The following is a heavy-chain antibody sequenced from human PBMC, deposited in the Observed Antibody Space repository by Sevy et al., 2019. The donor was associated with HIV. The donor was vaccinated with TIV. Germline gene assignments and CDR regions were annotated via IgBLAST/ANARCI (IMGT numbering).Heavy chain of an antibody. CDR2: ISNSGDTI. CDR1: GFTFSSYE. V-gene: IGHV3-48*03. D-gene: IGHD2-21*01. CDR3: ARDLPPSATVVPHFDC. J-gene: IGHJ4*02. Sequence: GESLKISCVASGFTFSSYEMNWVRQAPGKGLEWVSYISNSGDTISYSDSVRGRFTISRDNARNSLYLQMNSLRAEDTAVYYCARDLPPSATVVPHFDCWGQGNLVTVSS.